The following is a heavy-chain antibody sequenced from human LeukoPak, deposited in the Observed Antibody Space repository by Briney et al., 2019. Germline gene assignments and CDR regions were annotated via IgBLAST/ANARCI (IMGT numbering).Heavy chain of an antibody. CDR2: INWNGGST. V-gene: IGHV3-20*04. Sequence: GGSLRLSCTASGFTFGDYAMSWVRQAPGKGLEWVSGINWNGGSTGYADSVKGRFTISRDNAKNSLYLQMNSLRAEDTAVYYCASARVVGATQYYFDYWGQGTLVTVSS. J-gene: IGHJ4*02. CDR1: GFTFGDYA. D-gene: IGHD1-26*01. CDR3: ASARVVGATQYYFDY.